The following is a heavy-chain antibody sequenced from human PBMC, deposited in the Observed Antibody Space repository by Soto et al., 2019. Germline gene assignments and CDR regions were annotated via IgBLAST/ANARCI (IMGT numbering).Heavy chain of an antibody. J-gene: IGHJ4*02. D-gene: IGHD6-13*01. CDR3: ARGAARTIDY. Sequence: SETLSLTCAVYGGSFSGYYWTWIRQPPGTGLEWIGEINHSGSTNYNPSLNSRVTISVDKSKNQFSLKLSSVTAADTAVYYCARGAARTIDYWGQGTLVTVSS. CDR1: GGSFSGYY. V-gene: IGHV4-34*01. CDR2: INHSGST.